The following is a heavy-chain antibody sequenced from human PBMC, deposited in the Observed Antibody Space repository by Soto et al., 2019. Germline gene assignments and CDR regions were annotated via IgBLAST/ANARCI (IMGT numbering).Heavy chain of an antibody. CDR1: GDSISSPNW. Sequence: PSETLSLTCAVSGDSISSPNWWSWYRQTPGKGLELIGEMFASGSSNYNPSLNGRVTISLDTSKNHFSLKLTSLTAADTAIYYCAREGFDHRPDYWGQGIPLTVSS. CDR3: AREGFDHRPDY. J-gene: IGHJ4*02. V-gene: IGHV4-4*02. CDR2: MFASGSS.